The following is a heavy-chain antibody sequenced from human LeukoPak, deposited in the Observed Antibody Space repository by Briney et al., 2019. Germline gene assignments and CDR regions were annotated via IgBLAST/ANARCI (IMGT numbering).Heavy chain of an antibody. V-gene: IGHV3-30*18. CDR1: GFTFSSYG. D-gene: IGHD1-26*01. CDR3: AKDREWELLPHND. Sequence: GGSLRLSCAASGFTFSSYGMHWVRQAPGKGLEWVAVISYDGSNKYYADSVKGRFTISRDNSKNTLYLQMNSLRAEDTAVYYCAKDREWELLPHNDWGQGTLVTVSS. CDR2: ISYDGSNK. J-gene: IGHJ4*02.